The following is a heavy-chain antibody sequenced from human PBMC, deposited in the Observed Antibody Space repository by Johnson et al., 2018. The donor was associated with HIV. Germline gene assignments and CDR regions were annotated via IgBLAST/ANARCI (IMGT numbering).Heavy chain of an antibody. J-gene: IGHJ3*02. V-gene: IGHV3-23*04. CDR3: AKDPYSRKDAFDI. Sequence: EVQVVESGGGLVQPGGSLRLSCAASGFTFSSYAMSWVRQAPGKGLEWVSAIRGSGGSTYYADSVKGRFTISRDNSKNTLYLQMNSLRAEDTAVYYCAKDPYSRKDAFDIWGQGTMVTVSS. D-gene: IGHD1-14*01. CDR1: GFTFSSYA. CDR2: IRGSGGST.